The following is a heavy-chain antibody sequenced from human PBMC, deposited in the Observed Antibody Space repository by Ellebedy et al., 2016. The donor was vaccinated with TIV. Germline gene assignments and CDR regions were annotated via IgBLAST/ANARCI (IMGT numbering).Heavy chain of an antibody. Sequence: PGGSLRLSCAASGFTFSGYWMNWVRQAPGKGLEWVANIKEDGTEKSYVDSVKGRFTISRDKAKNSLYLQMNSLRAEDTAMYYCARVRSVYHYMDVWGKGTMVTVSS. CDR2: IKEDGTEK. CDR3: ARVRSVYHYMDV. V-gene: IGHV3-7*01. D-gene: IGHD2-8*01. CDR1: GFTFSGYW. J-gene: IGHJ6*03.